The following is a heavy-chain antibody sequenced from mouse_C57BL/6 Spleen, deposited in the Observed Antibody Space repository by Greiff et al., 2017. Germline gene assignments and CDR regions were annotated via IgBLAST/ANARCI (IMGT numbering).Heavy chain of an antibody. V-gene: IGHV1-26*01. CDR2: INPNNGGT. Sequence: EVQLQQSGPELVKPGASVKISCKASGYTFTDYYMNWVKQSHGKSLEWIGDINPNNGGTSYNQKFKGKATLTVDKSSSTAYMELRSLTSEDSAVXYCAVPSTTVVFDYWGQGTTLTVSS. CDR3: AVPSTTVVFDY. J-gene: IGHJ2*01. CDR1: GYTFTDYY. D-gene: IGHD1-1*01.